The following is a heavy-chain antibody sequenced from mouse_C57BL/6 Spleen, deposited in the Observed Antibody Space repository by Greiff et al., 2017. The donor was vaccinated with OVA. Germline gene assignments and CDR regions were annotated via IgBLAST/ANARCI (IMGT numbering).Heavy chain of an antibody. J-gene: IGHJ2*01. Sequence: QVQLQQSGTELVKPGASVKLSCKASGYTFTSYWMHWVKQRPGQGLEWIGNINPSNGGTNYNEKFKSKATLTVDKSSSTAYMQLSSLTSEDSAVYYCARSTTVVGGYVDYWGQGTTLTVSS. CDR3: ARSTTVVGGYVDY. CDR2: INPSNGGT. D-gene: IGHD1-1*01. V-gene: IGHV1-53*01. CDR1: GYTFTSYW.